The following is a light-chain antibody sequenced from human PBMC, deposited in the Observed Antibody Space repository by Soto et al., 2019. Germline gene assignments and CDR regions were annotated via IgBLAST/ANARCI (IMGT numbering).Light chain of an antibody. CDR1: QTISNNY. V-gene: IGKV3-20*01. Sequence: EIVLTQSPGTLSLSPGEGATLSCRASQTISNNYLAWYQHKPGQAPRLLIYAASTRATGIPDRFSGSGSGADFTLTVNRLEPEDFAVYYCQQYGTSPRTFRQGTKVEI. J-gene: IGKJ1*01. CDR2: AAS. CDR3: QQYGTSPRT.